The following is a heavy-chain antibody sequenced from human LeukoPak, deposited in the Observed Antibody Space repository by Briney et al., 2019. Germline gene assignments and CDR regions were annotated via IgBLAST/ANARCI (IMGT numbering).Heavy chain of an antibody. Sequence: PGGSLRLSCAASAFTFSSYGMHWVRQAPGKGLEWVAVISYDGSDKYYADSVKGRFAISRDNSKNTLYLQMGSLRAEDTAVYYCAKNPWGTCSGPRNWFDPWGQGTLVTVSS. V-gene: IGHV3-30*18. CDR1: AFTFSSYG. CDR3: AKNPWGTCSGPRNWFDP. J-gene: IGHJ5*02. D-gene: IGHD3-16*01. CDR2: ISYDGSDK.